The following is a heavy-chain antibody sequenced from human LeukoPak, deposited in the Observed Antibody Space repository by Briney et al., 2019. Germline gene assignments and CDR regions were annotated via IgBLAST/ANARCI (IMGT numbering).Heavy chain of an antibody. J-gene: IGHJ6*02. CDR3: ARESVVRGVIIDYYYGMDV. CDR1: GFTVSSNY. V-gene: IGHV3-53*01. D-gene: IGHD3-10*01. CDR2: IYSGGST. Sequence: PGGSLRLSCAASGFTVSSNYMSWVRQAPGKGLEWVSVIYSGGSTYYADSVKGRFTISRDNSKNTLYLQMNSLRAEDTAVYYCARESVVRGVIIDYYYGMDVWGQGTTVTVSS.